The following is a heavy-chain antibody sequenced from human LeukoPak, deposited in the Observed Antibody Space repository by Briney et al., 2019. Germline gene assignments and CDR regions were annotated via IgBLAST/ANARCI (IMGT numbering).Heavy chain of an antibody. D-gene: IGHD3-3*01. J-gene: IGHJ4*02. CDR3: ASTIFGVVANYFDY. CDR1: GGSISSGDYY. CDR2: IYYSGST. V-gene: IGHV4-30-4*08. Sequence: SQTLSPTCTVSGGSISSGDYYWSWIRQPPGKGLEWIGYIYYSGSTYYNPSLKSRVTISVDTSKNQFSLKLSSVTAADTAVYYCASTIFGVVANYFDYWGQGTLVTVSS.